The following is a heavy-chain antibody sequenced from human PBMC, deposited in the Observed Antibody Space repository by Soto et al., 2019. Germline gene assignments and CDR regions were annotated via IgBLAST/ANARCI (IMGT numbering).Heavy chain of an antibody. V-gene: IGHV1-3*01. D-gene: IGHD3-3*02. CDR3: ARDTETLGPRANDALDI. CDR1: GYTFSAYT. J-gene: IGHJ3*02. Sequence: QAQLVQSGAEMKKPGASVKVSCKATGYTFSAYTMNWVRQAPGQSLEWMGWINAGSGNTKYSQNFQGRVSITRDTSASTFYVELPGLTSEDTAVYYCARDTETLGPRANDALDIWGQGTMVTVSS. CDR2: INAGSGNT.